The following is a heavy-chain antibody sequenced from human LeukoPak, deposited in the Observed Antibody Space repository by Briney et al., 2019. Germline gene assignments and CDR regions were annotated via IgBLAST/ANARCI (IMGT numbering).Heavy chain of an antibody. CDR3: ARSGDY. CDR2: LNLDGSRK. CDR1: GFTFSSYW. V-gene: IGHV3-7*01. Sequence: GGSLRLSCAASGFTFSSYWMTWFRQAPGKGLEWVASLNLDGSRKYYVDSVKGRFTISRDDSKKSVYLQMDSLRVEDTAVYYCARSGDYWGQGTLVTVSS. J-gene: IGHJ4*02.